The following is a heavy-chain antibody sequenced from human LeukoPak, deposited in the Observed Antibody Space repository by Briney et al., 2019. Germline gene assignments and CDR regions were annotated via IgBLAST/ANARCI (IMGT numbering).Heavy chain of an antibody. CDR1: GFTFSDYY. CDR2: ISGSGSDT. V-gene: IGHV3-11*06. J-gene: IGHJ4*02. Sequence: PGGSLRLSCAASGFTFSDYYMTWIRQAPGKGLEWLSYISGSGSDTNYVDSVQGRFTISRDNAKNSLYLQMNSLRAEDTAVYYCARVNPISSGFYAYWGQGTLVTVFS. CDR3: ARVNPISSGFYAY. D-gene: IGHD3-22*01.